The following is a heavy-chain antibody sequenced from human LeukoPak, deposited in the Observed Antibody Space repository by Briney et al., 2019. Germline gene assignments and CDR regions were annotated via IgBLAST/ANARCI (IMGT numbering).Heavy chain of an antibody. CDR1: GGTFSSYA. V-gene: IGHV1-69*13. Sequence: SVKVSCKASGGTFSSYAISWVRQAPGQGLEWMGGIIPIFGTANYAQKFQGRVTITADESTSTAYMELSSLRSEDTAVYYCASGSYYTGKNWFDPWGQGTLVTVSS. J-gene: IGHJ5*02. CDR2: IIPIFGTA. CDR3: ASGSYYTGKNWFDP. D-gene: IGHD1-26*01.